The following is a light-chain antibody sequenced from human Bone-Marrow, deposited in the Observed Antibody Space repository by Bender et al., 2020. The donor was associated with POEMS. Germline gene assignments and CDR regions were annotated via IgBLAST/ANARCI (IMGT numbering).Light chain of an antibody. CDR2: DDN. CDR1: SSDIGGYNY. J-gene: IGLJ3*02. Sequence: QSALTQPASVSGSPGQSITISCTGTSSDIGGYNYVSWYQQHPGKAPKLMILDDNNRPSGGSNRFSGSKSGNTASLTISGVQAEDEADYFCISYTSRSTRVFGGGTKLTV. CDR3: ISYTSRSTRV. V-gene: IGLV2-14*03.